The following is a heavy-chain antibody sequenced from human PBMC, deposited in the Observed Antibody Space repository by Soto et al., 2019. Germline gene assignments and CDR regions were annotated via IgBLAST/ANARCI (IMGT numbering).Heavy chain of an antibody. J-gene: IGHJ6*03. CDR1: GFTFSSYA. Sequence: EVQLLESGGGLVQPGGSLRLSCAASGFTFSSYAMSWVRQAPGKGLEWVSAISGSGGSTYYADSVKGRFTIPRDNSKNTLYLQMNSLRAEDTAVYYCAKAVLSSNYYYYYMDVWGKGTTVTVSS. CDR3: AKAVLSSNYYYYYMDV. CDR2: ISGSGGST. V-gene: IGHV3-23*01.